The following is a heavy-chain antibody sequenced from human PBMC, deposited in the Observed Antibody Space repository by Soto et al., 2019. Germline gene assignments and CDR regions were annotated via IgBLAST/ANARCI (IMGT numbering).Heavy chain of an antibody. V-gene: IGHV3-7*01. J-gene: IGHJ4*02. CDR1: GFTFNDYW. CDR3: ARTYSPCDY. CDR2: IKHDGSEK. Sequence: EVQLVESGGGLVQPGGSLRLSCAASGFTFNDYWMSWVRQAPGKGLEWVANIKHDGSEKNYVDSVRGRFTISRDNAKSSLYLQMNSLRAEDTAVYYCARTYSPCDYWGQGTLVTVSS. D-gene: IGHD2-21*01.